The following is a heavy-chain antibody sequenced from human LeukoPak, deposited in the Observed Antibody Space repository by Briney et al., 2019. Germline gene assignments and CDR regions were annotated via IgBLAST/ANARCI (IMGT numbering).Heavy chain of an antibody. Sequence: SETLSLTCTVSGGSISSYYWSWIRQPPGKGLEWIGYIYYSGSTNYNPSLKSRVTISVDTSKNQFSLKLSSVTAADTAVYYCARDCGYSGYDLSSLVWYFDLWGRGTLVTVSS. CDR1: GGSISSYY. J-gene: IGHJ2*01. CDR3: ARDCGYSGYDLSSLVWYFDL. D-gene: IGHD5-12*01. V-gene: IGHV4-59*12. CDR2: IYYSGST.